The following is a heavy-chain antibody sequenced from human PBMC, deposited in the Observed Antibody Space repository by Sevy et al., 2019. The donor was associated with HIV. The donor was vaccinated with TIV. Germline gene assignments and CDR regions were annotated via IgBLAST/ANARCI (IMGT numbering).Heavy chain of an antibody. Sequence: GGSLRLSCAASGFTFSNYDMHWVRQAPGKGLEWVAVISYDGSNKYYADSVKGRFTISRDNSKNTLYLQMNSLRAEDTAVYYCAKDKGRYCSSTSCYYYYGMDVWGQGTTVTVSS. CDR1: GFTFSNYD. CDR3: AKDKGRYCSSTSCYYYYGMDV. CDR2: ISYDGSNK. V-gene: IGHV3-30*18. D-gene: IGHD2-2*01. J-gene: IGHJ6*02.